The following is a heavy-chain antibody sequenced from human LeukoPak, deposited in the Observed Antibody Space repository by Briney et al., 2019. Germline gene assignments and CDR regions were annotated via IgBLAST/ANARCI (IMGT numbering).Heavy chain of an antibody. CDR2: IYYSGST. CDR1: GGSISSYY. D-gene: IGHD3-10*02. V-gene: IGHV4-59*01. CDR3: ATDVRGLVPYYFDF. J-gene: IGHJ4*02. Sequence: ESSETLSLTCAVSGGSISSYYWNWTRQPPGKGLEWIGYIYYSGSTNYNPSLKSRVAISIDTSKNQLSLKLSSVTAADTAVYYCATDVRGLVPYYFDFWGQGTLVTVSS.